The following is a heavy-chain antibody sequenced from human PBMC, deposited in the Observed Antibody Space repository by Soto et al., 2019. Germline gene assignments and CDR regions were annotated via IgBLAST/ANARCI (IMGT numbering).Heavy chain of an antibody. CDR3: ARRYGWLYFDY. D-gene: IGHD3-10*01. Sequence: TSQTLSLTCAVSGGSISSNSYYWTWIRLPPGKGLEWIGSIYCSGSTYYNPSLKSRVTISVDTSKNQFSLKLTSVTAADTALYYCARRYGWLYFDYWGQGSLVTVSS. J-gene: IGHJ4*02. CDR2: IYCSGST. V-gene: IGHV4-39*01. CDR1: GGSISSNSYY.